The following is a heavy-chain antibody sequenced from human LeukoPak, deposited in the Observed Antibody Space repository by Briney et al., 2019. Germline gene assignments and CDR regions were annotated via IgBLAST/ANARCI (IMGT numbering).Heavy chain of an antibody. CDR1: GGIFSKYG. CDR3: ARDHDYEGLKGNY. J-gene: IGHJ4*02. D-gene: IGHD3-16*01. Sequence: GSSVKVSCKASGGIFSKYGISWVRQAPGQGLEWMGGIIPTFDIANYAQKFQGRVTISADKSTSTDYMELSSLRSEDTAMYYCARDHDYEGLKGNYWGRGTMVTVSS. CDR2: IIPTFDIA. V-gene: IGHV1-69*17.